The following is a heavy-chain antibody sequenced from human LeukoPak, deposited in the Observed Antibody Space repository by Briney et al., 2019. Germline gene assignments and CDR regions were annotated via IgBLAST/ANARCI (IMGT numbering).Heavy chain of an antibody. D-gene: IGHD2-2*02. CDR3: ARRDCSSTSCYTESGWFDP. V-gene: IGHV4-34*01. Sequence: SETPSLTCAVYGGSFSGYYWSWIRQPPGKGLEWIGEINHSGSTNYNPSLKSRVTISVDTSKNQFSLKLSSVTAADTAVYYCARRDCSSTSCYTESGWFDPWGQGTLVTVSS. CDR2: INHSGST. J-gene: IGHJ5*02. CDR1: GGSFSGYY.